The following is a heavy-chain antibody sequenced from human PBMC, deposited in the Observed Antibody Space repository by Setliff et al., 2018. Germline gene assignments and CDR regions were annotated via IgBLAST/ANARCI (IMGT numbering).Heavy chain of an antibody. CDR2: IYYSGST. CDR1: GGSISSGNYY. D-gene: IGHD3-10*01. J-gene: IGHJ6*03. V-gene: IGHV4-39*01. CDR3: ARHKSNGSGSYPSLYMDV. Sequence: SETLSFTCRVSGGSISSGNYYWGLIRQPPGKGLEWVATIYYSGSTYSNPSLKSRLIISVDAPDNQFSVKLSSVTAADTAVYYCARHKSNGSGSYPSLYMDVWGKGIMVTVSS.